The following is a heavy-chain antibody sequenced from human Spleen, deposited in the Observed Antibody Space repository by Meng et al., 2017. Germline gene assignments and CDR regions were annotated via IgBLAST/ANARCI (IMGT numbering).Heavy chain of an antibody. CDR2: ISVSGRNT. CDR1: GCTFTNFG. D-gene: IGHD6-13*01. Sequence: GESVKSSCSSSGCTFTNFGMSWVRQAPGKGLEWVSAISVSGRNTYYADSVKGRFTISRDNSQNTVYLQIPSLRPEDTAVYHCAKSAALAGQGYYFAMDVWAQGTSDT. CDR3: AKSAALAGQGYYFAMDV. J-gene: IGHJ6*02. V-gene: IGHV3-23*01.